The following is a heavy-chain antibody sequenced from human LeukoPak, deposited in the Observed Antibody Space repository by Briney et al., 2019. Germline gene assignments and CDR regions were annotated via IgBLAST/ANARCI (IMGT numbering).Heavy chain of an antibody. CDR3: ARHRYYYRSGSYHGAPYYMDV. Sequence: SETLSLTCTVSGGSISSYYWSWIRQPPGKGLEWIGYIYYSGSTYYNPSLKSRVTISVDTSKNQFSLKLSSVTAADTAVYYCARHRYYYRSGSYHGAPYYMDVWGKGTTVTISS. J-gene: IGHJ6*03. V-gene: IGHV4-59*04. CDR2: IYYSGST. CDR1: GGSISSYY. D-gene: IGHD3-10*01.